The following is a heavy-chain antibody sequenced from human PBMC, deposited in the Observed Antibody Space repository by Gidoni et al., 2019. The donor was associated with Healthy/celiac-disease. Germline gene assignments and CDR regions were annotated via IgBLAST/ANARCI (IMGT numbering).Heavy chain of an antibody. Sequence: QVQPQESGPRLGKPSQTLSPTCTVSGGSISSGGYYWSWIRQHPGKGLEWIGYIYYSGSTYYNPSLKSRVTISVDTSKNQFSLKLSSVTAADTAVYYCARDYPPSVGPWGQGTLVTVSS. CDR1: GGSISSGGYY. CDR3: ARDYPPSVGP. J-gene: IGHJ5*02. D-gene: IGHD1-26*01. V-gene: IGHV4-31*03. CDR2: IYYSGST.